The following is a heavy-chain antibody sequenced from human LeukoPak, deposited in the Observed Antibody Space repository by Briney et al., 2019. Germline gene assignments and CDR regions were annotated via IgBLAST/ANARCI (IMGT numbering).Heavy chain of an antibody. CDR2: ISWNSGSI. D-gene: IGHD6-19*01. CDR1: GFTFSSYA. V-gene: IGHV3-9*01. CDR3: AKDRIGTVAGTFWFDP. J-gene: IGHJ5*02. Sequence: GGSLRLSCAASGFTFSSYAMSWVRQAPGKGLEWVSAISWNSGSIGYADSVKGRFTISRDNAKNSLYLQMNSLRAEDTALYYCAKDRIGTVAGTFWFDPWGQGTLVTVSS.